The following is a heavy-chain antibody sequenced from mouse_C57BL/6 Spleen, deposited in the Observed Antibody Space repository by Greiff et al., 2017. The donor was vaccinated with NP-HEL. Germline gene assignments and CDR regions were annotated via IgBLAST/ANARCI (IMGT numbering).Heavy chain of an antibody. CDR3: ARKITTVVDAMDY. V-gene: IGHV1-64*01. D-gene: IGHD1-1*01. CDR1: GYTFTSYW. J-gene: IGHJ4*01. CDR2: IHPNSGST. Sequence: QVHVKQSGAELVKPGASVKLSCKASGYTFTSYWMHWVKQRPGQGLEWIGMIHPNSGSTNYNEKFKSKATLTVDKSSSTAYMQLSSLTSEDSAVYYCARKITTVVDAMDYWGQGTSVTVSS.